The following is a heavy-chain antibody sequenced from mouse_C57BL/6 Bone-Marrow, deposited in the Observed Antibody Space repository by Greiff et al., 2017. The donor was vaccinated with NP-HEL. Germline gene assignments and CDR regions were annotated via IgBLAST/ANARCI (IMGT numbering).Heavy chain of an antibody. Sequence: VQLQQSGPELVKPGASVKIPCTASGYTFTDYNMAWVKQSHGKSLEWIGDINPNNGGTIYNQKFKGKATLTVDKSSSTAYMELRSLTSEDTAVYYCARSGGNYPYAMDYWGQGTSVTVSS. V-gene: IGHV1-18*01. D-gene: IGHD2-1*01. CDR1: GYTFTDYN. CDR3: ARSGGNYPYAMDY. J-gene: IGHJ4*01. CDR2: INPNNGGT.